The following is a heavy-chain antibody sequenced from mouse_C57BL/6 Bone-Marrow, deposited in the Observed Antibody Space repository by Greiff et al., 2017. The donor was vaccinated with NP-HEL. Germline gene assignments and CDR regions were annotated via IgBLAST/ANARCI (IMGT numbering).Heavy chain of an antibody. CDR3: TRPVRDFDY. Sequence: QVQLQQSGAELVRPGASVTLSCKASGYTFTDYEMHWVKQTPVHGLEWIGAIDSETGGTAYNQKFKGKAILTADKSSSTAYMELRSLTSEDSAVYYCTRPVRDFDYWGQGTTLTVSS. CDR1: GYTFTDYE. D-gene: IGHD1-1*01. J-gene: IGHJ2*01. CDR2: IDSETGGT. V-gene: IGHV1-15*01.